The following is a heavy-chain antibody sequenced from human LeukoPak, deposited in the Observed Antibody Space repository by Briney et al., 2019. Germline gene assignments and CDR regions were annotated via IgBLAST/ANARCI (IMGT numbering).Heavy chain of an antibody. CDR1: GGSISSGGNY. D-gene: IGHD3-22*01. J-gene: IGHJ3*02. Sequence: SQTLSLTCTVSGGSISSGGNYWSWIRQHPWKGLEWIGYIYYSGNTQHNPSLKSRITISIDTSKTQFSLKLSSVTAADTAVYYCAREKTAYYYDSSGYSEGAFDIWGQGTMVTVSS. CDR3: AREKTAYYYDSSGYSEGAFDI. CDR2: IYYSGNT. V-gene: IGHV4-31*03.